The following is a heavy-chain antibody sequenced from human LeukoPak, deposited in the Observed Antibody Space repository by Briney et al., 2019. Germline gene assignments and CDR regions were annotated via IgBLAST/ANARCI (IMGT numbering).Heavy chain of an antibody. D-gene: IGHD3-3*01. CDR3: ARWNYDFWTGLNHDAFDI. Sequence: SETLSLTCAVYGGSFSGYYWSWIRQPPGKGLEWIGEINHSGSTNYNPSLKSRVTISVDTSKNQFSLKLSSVTAADTAVYYCARWNYDFWTGLNHDAFDIWGQGTMVTVSS. CDR2: INHSGST. V-gene: IGHV4-34*01. J-gene: IGHJ3*02. CDR1: GGSFSGYY.